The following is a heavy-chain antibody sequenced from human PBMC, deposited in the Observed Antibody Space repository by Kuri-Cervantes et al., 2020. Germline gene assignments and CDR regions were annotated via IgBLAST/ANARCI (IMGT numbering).Heavy chain of an antibody. V-gene: IGHV1-8*02. CDR2: MNPNSGNT. J-gene: IGHJ6*02. CDR3: ARGTYPRRVVPAARYYYGMDV. CDR1: GYIFTAYY. D-gene: IGHD2-2*01. Sequence: GESLKISCKASGYIFTAYYIHWVRQAPGQGLEWMGWMNPNSGNTGYAQKFQGRVTMTRNTSISTAYMELSSLRSEDTAVYYCARGTYPRRVVPAARYYYGMDVWGQGTTVTVSS.